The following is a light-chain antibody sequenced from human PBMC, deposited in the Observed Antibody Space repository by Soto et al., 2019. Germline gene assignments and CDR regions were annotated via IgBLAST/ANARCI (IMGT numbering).Light chain of an antibody. CDR1: SSNIGSNT. V-gene: IGLV1-44*01. J-gene: IGLJ3*02. Sequence: QSVLTQPPSASGTPGQRVTISCSGGSSNIGSNTVNWYQQLPGTAHKLLIYSDNQRPSGVPDRFSGSKSGTSASLAISGLQSEDEADYYCAAWDDSLNGWVFGGGTQLTVL. CDR2: SDN. CDR3: AAWDDSLNGWV.